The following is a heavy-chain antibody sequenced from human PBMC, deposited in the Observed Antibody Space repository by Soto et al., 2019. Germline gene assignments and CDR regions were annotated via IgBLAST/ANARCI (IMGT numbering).Heavy chain of an antibody. J-gene: IGHJ6*02. CDR3: ARDTTLYGSGKYGMDV. Sequence: QVQLVQSGAEVKKPGASVKVSCKASGYTFTGYYMHWVRQAPGQGLEWMGWINPNSGGTNYAQKFQGRVTMTRDTSISTAYMELSRLRSDVTAVYYCARDTTLYGSGKYGMDVWGQGTTVTVSS. CDR2: INPNSGGT. D-gene: IGHD3-10*01. CDR1: GYTFTGYY. V-gene: IGHV1-2*02.